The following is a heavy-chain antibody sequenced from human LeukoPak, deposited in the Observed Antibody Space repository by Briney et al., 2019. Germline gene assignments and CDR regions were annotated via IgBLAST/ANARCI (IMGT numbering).Heavy chain of an antibody. CDR2: INHSGST. V-gene: IGHV4-34*01. D-gene: IGHD2-15*01. CDR1: GGSFSGYY. CDR3: ARGTLRVVPWPLDY. J-gene: IGHJ4*02. Sequence: LETLSLTCAVYGGSFSGYYWSWIRQPPGKGLEWIGEINHSGSTNYNPSLKSRVTISVDTSKNQFSLKLSSVTAADTAVYYCARGTLRVVPWPLDYWGQGTLVTVSS.